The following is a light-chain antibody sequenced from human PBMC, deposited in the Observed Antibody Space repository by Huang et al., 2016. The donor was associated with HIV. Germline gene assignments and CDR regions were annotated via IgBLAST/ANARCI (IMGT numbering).Light chain of an antibody. V-gene: IGKV3-15*01. CDR1: QSVSSN. CDR2: GAT. CDR3: QQYSDWPRT. Sequence: EIVMTQSPATLSVSPGERATLSCRAGQSVSSNLAWYQQKPGQAPRLLIYGATTMTTVIPAGFSGAVSGTEFTLTISSLQSEDFAVYCCQQYSDWPRTFGQGTKVDIK. J-gene: IGKJ1*01.